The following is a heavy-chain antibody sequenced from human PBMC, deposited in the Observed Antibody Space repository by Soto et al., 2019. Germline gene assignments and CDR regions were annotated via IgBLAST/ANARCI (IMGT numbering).Heavy chain of an antibody. CDR1: GGSISDYY. Sequence: SETLSLTCTVSGGSISDYYWRWIRQPPGKGLEWVGYIYYTGTTTYNPSLKSRLTLSVDTSKNQFSLKLRSVSAADTAVYYCARLGRWLQALDSWGQGTLVTVSS. D-gene: IGHD5-12*01. V-gene: IGHV4-59*08. CDR2: IYYTGTT. J-gene: IGHJ4*02. CDR3: ARLGRWLQALDS.